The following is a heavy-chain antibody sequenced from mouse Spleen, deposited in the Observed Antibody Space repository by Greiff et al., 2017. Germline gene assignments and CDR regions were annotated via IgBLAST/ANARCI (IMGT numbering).Heavy chain of an antibody. CDR3: ARYGSYYFDY. CDR1: GYTFTSYW. J-gene: IGHJ2*01. D-gene: IGHD1-1*01. Sequence: QVQLQQPGAELVKPGAPVKLSCKASGYTFTSYWMNWVKQRPGRGLEWIGRIDPSDSETHYNQKFKDKATLTVDKSSSTAYIQLSSLTSEDSAVYYCARYGSYYFDYWGQGTTLTVSS. V-gene: IGHV1-69*02. CDR2: IDPSDSET.